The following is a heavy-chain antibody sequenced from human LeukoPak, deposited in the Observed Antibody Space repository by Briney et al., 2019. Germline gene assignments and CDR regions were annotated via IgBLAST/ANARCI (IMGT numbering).Heavy chain of an antibody. CDR1: GFTFSSYA. Sequence: WGSLRLSCAASGFTFSSYAMSWVRQAPGKGLEWVSAISGSGGSIYYADSVKGRFTISRDNSKNTLYLQMNSLRAEDTAVYYCAKRSIVVVITTEEYYFDYWGQGTLVTVSS. V-gene: IGHV3-23*01. CDR3: AKRSIVVVITTEEYYFDY. CDR2: ISGSGGSI. D-gene: IGHD3-22*01. J-gene: IGHJ4*02.